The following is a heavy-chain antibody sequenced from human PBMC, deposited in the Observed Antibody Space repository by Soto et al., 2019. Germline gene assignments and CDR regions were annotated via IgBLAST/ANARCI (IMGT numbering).Heavy chain of an antibody. CDR1: GYTFTSYA. V-gene: IGHV1-3*01. D-gene: IGHD3-22*01. J-gene: IGHJ5*02. CDR2: INAGNGNT. Sequence: QVQLVQSGAEVKKPGASVKVSCRASGYTFTSYAMHWVRQAPGQRLEWMGWINAGNGNTKYSQKFQGRVTITRDTSASTAYMELSSLRSEDTAVYYCARDTLYDSSGYYYVGYNRFDPWGQGTLVTVSS. CDR3: ARDTLYDSSGYYYVGYNRFDP.